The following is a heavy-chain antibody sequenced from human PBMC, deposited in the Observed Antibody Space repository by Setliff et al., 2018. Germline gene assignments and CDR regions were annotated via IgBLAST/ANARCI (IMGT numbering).Heavy chain of an antibody. D-gene: IGHD6-6*01. CDR3: ARGKAARGDWFDP. Sequence: PSETLSLTCTVSGDSISSGSHYWGWIRQPPGKGLEWIASIYYSGSTYYNPSLKSRVTISVDTSKNQFSLKLNSVTAADTAVYYCARGKAARGDWFDPWGQRTMVTVSS. V-gene: IGHV4-39*01. CDR2: IYYSGST. CDR1: GDSISSGSHY. J-gene: IGHJ5*02.